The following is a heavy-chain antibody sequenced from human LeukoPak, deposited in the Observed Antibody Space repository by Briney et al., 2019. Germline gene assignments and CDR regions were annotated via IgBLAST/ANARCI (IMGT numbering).Heavy chain of an antibody. V-gene: IGHV3-48*04. CDR2: ISTSSLNTI. CDR3: ARSLSTDFDY. CDR1: GFTFSSFG. J-gene: IGHJ4*02. D-gene: IGHD5/OR15-5a*01. Sequence: GGSLRLSCAASGFTFSSFGMNWVRQAPGKGLEWISCISTSSLNTIHYADSVKGRFTISRDNAKNSLFLQMNSLRAEDTAVYYCARSLSTDFDYWGQGILVTVSS.